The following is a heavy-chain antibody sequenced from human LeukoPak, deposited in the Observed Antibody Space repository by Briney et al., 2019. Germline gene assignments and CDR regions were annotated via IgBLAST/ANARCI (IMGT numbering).Heavy chain of an antibody. V-gene: IGHV1-2*04. CDR3: ARDYSGDGSLTGFFDY. CDR1: GYTFTGYY. J-gene: IGHJ4*02. CDR2: INPNSGGT. Sequence: ASVKVSCKASGYTFTGYYMHWVRQAPGQGLEWMGWINPNSGGTNYAQKFQGWVTMTRDTSISTAYTELSRLRSDDTAVYYCARDYSGDGSLTGFFDYWGQGTLVTVSS. D-gene: IGHD3-9*01.